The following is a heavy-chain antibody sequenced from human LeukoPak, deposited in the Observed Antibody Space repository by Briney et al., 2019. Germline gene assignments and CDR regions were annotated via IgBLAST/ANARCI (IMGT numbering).Heavy chain of an antibody. CDR2: IIPIFGTA. Sequence: ASVKVSCKASGDTFSSYAISWVRQAPGQGLEWMGGIIPIFGTANYAQKFQGRVTITRDTSASTAYMELSSLRSEDTAVYYCARAPIVVVPAAKDWFDPWGQGTLVAVSS. CDR1: GDTFSSYA. D-gene: IGHD2-2*01. CDR3: ARAPIVVVPAAKDWFDP. V-gene: IGHV1-69*05. J-gene: IGHJ5*02.